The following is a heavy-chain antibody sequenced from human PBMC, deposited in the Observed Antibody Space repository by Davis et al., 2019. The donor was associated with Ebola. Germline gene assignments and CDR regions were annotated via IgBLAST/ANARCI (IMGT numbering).Heavy chain of an antibody. CDR1: GFTFDSHG. CDR2: ISRDGSDN. Sequence: PGGSLRLSCVASGFTFDSHGMHWVRQAPGKGLEWLAVISRDGSDNQYADSVKGRFTISRDNSKNTLYLQMNSLRAEDTAVYYCARDLYYYDSSGYYTRFDYWGQGTLVTVSS. CDR3: ARDLYYYDSSGYYTRFDY. D-gene: IGHD3-22*01. J-gene: IGHJ4*02. V-gene: IGHV3-30*03.